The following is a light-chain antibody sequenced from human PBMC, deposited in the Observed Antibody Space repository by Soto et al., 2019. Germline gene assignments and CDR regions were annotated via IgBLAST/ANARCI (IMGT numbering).Light chain of an antibody. Sequence: EIVMTQSPATLSVSPGERATLPCRASQSVSSKLAWYQQKPGQAPRLLIFGASTRATGIPARFSGSGSGTEFTLTISSLQSEDFAVYYCQQYNNWPETFGQGTKWISN. CDR1: QSVSSK. CDR3: QQYNNWPET. V-gene: IGKV3-15*01. CDR2: GAS. J-gene: IGKJ1*01.